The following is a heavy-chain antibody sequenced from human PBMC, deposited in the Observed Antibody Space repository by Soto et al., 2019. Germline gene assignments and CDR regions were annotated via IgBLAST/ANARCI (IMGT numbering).Heavy chain of an antibody. V-gene: IGHV4-61*08. Sequence: SETLSLTCTVSGGSISSGGYYWSWIRQHPGKGLEWIGYFYYSGSTNYNPSLKSRVTISVDTSKNQFSLKLSSVTAADTAVYYCARGGWKLFDYWGQGTLVTVSS. CDR1: GGSISSGGYY. J-gene: IGHJ4*02. CDR3: ARGGWKLFDY. CDR2: FYYSGST. D-gene: IGHD6-19*01.